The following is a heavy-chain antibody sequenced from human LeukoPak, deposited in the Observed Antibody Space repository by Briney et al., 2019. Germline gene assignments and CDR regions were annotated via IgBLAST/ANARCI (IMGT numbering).Heavy chain of an antibody. J-gene: IGHJ4*02. CDR2: IIPIFGTA. CDR3: ARDRGGPGPFDY. V-gene: IGHV1-69*13. CDR1: GNTFSSYA. D-gene: IGHD3-10*01. Sequence: SVKVSCKASGNTFSSYAFSWVRQAPGQGLEWMGGIIPIFGTANYAQKFQGRVTITADESTSTAYMELSSLRSDDTAVYYCARDRGGPGPFDYWGQGTLVTVSS.